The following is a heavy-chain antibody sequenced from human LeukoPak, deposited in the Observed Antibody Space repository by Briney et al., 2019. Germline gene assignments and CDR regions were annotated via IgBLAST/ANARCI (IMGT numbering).Heavy chain of an antibody. D-gene: IGHD1-1*01. CDR2: INHRGDT. J-gene: IGHJ4*03. CDR1: GGSIGTYY. CDR3: ARGPTISETGYFDY. V-gene: IGHV4-34*01. Sequence: PSETLSLTCAVYGGSIGTYYWSWIRQSQGTGLEWNGEINHRGDTNYNPSVKSRVTISVDTSKNQFSLKVTSLTAADTAVYSCARGPTISETGYFDYWGQGTLVTVSS.